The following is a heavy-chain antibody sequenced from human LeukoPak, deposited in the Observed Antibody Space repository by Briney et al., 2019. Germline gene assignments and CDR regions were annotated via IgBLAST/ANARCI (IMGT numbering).Heavy chain of an antibody. Sequence: ASVKVSCKASGYTFTSYYMHWVRQAPGQGLEWMGWINTNTGTPTYAPAFTGRFVFSLDTSVSTAYLQISSLKAEDTAVSSCARDPSSGGIWGPGTMVTVSS. D-gene: IGHD3-10*01. CDR1: GYTFTSYY. J-gene: IGHJ3*02. CDR2: INTNTGTP. V-gene: IGHV7-4-1*02. CDR3: ARDPSSGGI.